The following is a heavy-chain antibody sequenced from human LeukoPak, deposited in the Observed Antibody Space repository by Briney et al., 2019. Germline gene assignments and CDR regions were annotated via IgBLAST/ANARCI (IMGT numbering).Heavy chain of an antibody. D-gene: IGHD3-10*01. CDR1: GGSFSGYY. CDR2: INHSGST. J-gene: IGHJ6*02. V-gene: IGHV4-34*01. CDR3: AIHYGSGSYYILDV. Sequence: PSETLSLTCAVYGGSFSGYYWSWIRQPPGKGLEWIGEINHSGSTNYNPSLKSRVTISVDTSKNQFSLKLSSVTAADTAVYYCAIHYGSGSYYILDVWGQGTTVTVSS.